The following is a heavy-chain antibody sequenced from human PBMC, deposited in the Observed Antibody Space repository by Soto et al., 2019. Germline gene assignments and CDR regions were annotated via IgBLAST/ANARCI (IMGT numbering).Heavy chain of an antibody. CDR3: ASYRLAVVGDFDY. J-gene: IGHJ4*02. CDR2: IYHGGST. CDR1: GASISSGGYY. V-gene: IGHV4-31*03. Sequence: QVQLQESGPGLVKPSQTLSLNCNVSGASISSGGYYWSWIRQHPGKGLEWIGYIYHGGSTYYNPSLQSRVTISVDTSRNQFSLRMNSVTSADTAVYYCASYRLAVVGDFDYWGQGTLVTVSS. D-gene: IGHD2-21*01.